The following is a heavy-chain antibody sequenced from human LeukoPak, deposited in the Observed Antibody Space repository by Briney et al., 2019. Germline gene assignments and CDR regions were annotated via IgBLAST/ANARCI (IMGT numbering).Heavy chain of an antibody. J-gene: IGHJ4*02. D-gene: IGHD3-3*01. Sequence: PGGSLRLSCAASGFTFSSYEMNWVRQAPGKGLEWVSYISSSGSTIYYADSVKGRFTISRDNAKNSLYLQMNSLRAEDTAVYYCAREHYDFWSGYSTSFDYWGQGALVTVSS. V-gene: IGHV3-48*03. CDR3: AREHYDFWSGYSTSFDY. CDR2: ISSSGSTI. CDR1: GFTFSSYE.